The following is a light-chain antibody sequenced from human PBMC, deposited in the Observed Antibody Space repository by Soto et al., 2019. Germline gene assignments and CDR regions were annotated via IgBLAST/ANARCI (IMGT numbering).Light chain of an antibody. J-gene: IGLJ7*01. CDR3: SAFAGINNVL. Sequence: QSALTQPPSASGSPGQSVTISCTGTNSDVGGYDVVSWYQQHPGKAPKLMIYEVNKRPSGVPDRFSGSKSGNTASLTVSGLQAEDEAGYYCSAFAGINNVLFGGGTQLTVL. CDR2: EVN. V-gene: IGLV2-8*01. CDR1: NSDVGGYDV.